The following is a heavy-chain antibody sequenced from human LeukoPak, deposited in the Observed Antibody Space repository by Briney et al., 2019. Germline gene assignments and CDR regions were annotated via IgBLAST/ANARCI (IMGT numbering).Heavy chain of an antibody. CDR3: ANGRYSSRSFDY. J-gene: IGHJ4*02. CDR2: VNGRGATT. D-gene: IGHD6-19*01. Sequence: PGGSLRLSCAASGFASGFTFSEYAVSWVRQAPGKGPEWVASVNGRGATTYYADSVKGRFTISRDSSQKMLYLQMSSPRAEDTAVYYCANGRYSSRSFDYWGQGTLVTVSS. V-gene: IGHV3-23*01. CDR1: GFTFSEYA.